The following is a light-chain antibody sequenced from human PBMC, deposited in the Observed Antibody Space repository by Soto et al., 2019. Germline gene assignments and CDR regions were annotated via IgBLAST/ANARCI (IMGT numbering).Light chain of an antibody. CDR2: GAS. CDR1: QSVTTQ. Sequence: IVLTQSPGTLSLSPGERATLSCRASQSVTTQLAWYQQKPGQAPRLIIHGASSRATGVPDRITGSGSGTDFTLSISRLEPEDFAVYYCQQHGASPYTFGQGTKLEIK. J-gene: IGKJ2*01. CDR3: QQHGASPYT. V-gene: IGKV3-20*01.